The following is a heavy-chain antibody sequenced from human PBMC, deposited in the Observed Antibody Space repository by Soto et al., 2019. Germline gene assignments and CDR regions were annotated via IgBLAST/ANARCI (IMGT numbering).Heavy chain of an antibody. D-gene: IGHD4-17*01. CDR2: VYYTGDT. V-gene: IGHV4-59*08. J-gene: IGHJ6*02. Sequence: QVQLQQSGPRLVKPSETLSLTCTVSSGPDRSHNWGWIRHPPGRGLEWVGYVYYTGDTAYNPSLRCRVNISATTTTTGTSLTLNSVTAAVTAVYYCVIQGIDYLHGLVDVWGQGTTVSVSS. CDR1: SGPDRSHN. CDR3: VIQGIDYLHGLVDV.